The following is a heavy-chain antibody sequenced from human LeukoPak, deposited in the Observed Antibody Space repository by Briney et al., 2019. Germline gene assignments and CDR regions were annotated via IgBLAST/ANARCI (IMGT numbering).Heavy chain of an antibody. D-gene: IGHD3-22*01. V-gene: IGHV4-34*01. CDR1: GGSFSGYY. J-gene: IGHJ4*02. Sequence: PSETLSLTCAVYGGSFSGYYWSWIRQPPGKGLEWIGSIYYSGSTYYNPSLKSRVTISVDTSKNQFSLKLSSVTAADTAVYYCARDYYGVDYWGQGTLVTVSS. CDR3: ARDYYGVDY. CDR2: IYYSGST.